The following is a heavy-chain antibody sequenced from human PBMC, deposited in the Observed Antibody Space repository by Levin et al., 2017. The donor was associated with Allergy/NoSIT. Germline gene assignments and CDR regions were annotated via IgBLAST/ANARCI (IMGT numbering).Heavy chain of an antibody. J-gene: IGHJ6*02. Sequence: GESLKISCEASGFTFTDYYMSWIRQAPGKGLEWLSYISASGSIKYAESVKGRFSISRDNAQNSVFLQLNSLRGEDTAVYYCTRSDSSPSYYYSGMDVWGQGTTVTVSS. CDR2: ISASGSI. V-gene: IGHV3-11*01. D-gene: IGHD3-22*01. CDR3: TRSDSSPSYYYSGMDV. CDR1: GFTFTDYY.